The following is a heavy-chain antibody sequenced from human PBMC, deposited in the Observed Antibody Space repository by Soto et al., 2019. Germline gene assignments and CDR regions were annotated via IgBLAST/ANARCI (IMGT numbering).Heavy chain of an antibody. Sequence: GGSLRLSCAASGFTFSIYGMHWVRQAPGMGLEWVAVIWYDGRNKYYGDPVKGRFTFSRDNSKNTLYLQMNSLRAEDTAVYYCAKTANGWFSAFDIWGQGTMVTVSS. J-gene: IGHJ3*02. V-gene: IGHV3-33*06. CDR2: IWYDGRNK. CDR3: AKTANGWFSAFDI. D-gene: IGHD6-19*01. CDR1: GFTFSIYG.